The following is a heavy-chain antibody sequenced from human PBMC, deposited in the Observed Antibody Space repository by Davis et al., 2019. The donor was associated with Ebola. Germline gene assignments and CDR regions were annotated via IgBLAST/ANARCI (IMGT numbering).Heavy chain of an antibody. CDR2: ISSSSSTI. V-gene: IGHV3-48*02. D-gene: IGHD3-3*01. Sequence: GESLKISCAASGFTFSSYTMSWVRQAPGKGLEWVSYISSSSSTIYYADSVKGRFTISRDNARNSLYLQMNSLRDEDTAVYYCACTIFGTVSNFDYWGQGTLVTVSS. CDR1: GFTFSSYT. J-gene: IGHJ4*02. CDR3: ACTIFGTVSNFDY.